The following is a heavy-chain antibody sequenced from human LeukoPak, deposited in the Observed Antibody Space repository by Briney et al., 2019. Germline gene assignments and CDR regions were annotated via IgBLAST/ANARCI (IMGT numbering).Heavy chain of an antibody. CDR3: AGGGSSQLFDY. V-gene: IGHV4-59*01. CDR2: IYYSGST. Sequence: PSETLSLTCTVSGGSISSYYWSWIRQPPGKGLEWIGYIYYSGSTNYNPSLKSRVTISLDTSKNQFSLKLSSVTAADTAVYYCAGGGSSQLFDYWGQGTLVTVSS. CDR1: GGSISSYY. J-gene: IGHJ4*02. D-gene: IGHD6-13*01.